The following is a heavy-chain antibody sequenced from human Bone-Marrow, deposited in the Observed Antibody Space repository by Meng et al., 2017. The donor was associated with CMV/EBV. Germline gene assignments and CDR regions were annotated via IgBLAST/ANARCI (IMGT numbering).Heavy chain of an antibody. CDR2: INSDGSST. CDR3: ARAKVGATLDAFDI. Sequence: GESLKISCAASGFTFSSYWMHWVRQAPGKGLVWVSRINSDGSSTSYADSVKGRFTISRDNAKNTLYLQMNSLRAEDTAVYYCARAKVGATLDAFDIWGQGTMVTVSS. J-gene: IGHJ3*02. D-gene: IGHD1-26*01. V-gene: IGHV3-74*01. CDR1: GFTFSSYW.